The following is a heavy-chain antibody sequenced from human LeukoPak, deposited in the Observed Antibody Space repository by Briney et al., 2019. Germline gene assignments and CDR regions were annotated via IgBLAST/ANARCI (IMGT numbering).Heavy chain of an antibody. CDR1: GFTFDDYA. Sequence: GGSLRLSCAASGFTFDDYAMHWVRQAPGKGLEWVSGISWNSGSIGYADSVKGRFTISRDNAKNSLYLQLNSLRAEDTAVYYCARSRFYFDYWGQGTLVTVSS. CDR3: ARSRFYFDY. CDR2: ISWNSGSI. J-gene: IGHJ4*02. V-gene: IGHV3-9*01.